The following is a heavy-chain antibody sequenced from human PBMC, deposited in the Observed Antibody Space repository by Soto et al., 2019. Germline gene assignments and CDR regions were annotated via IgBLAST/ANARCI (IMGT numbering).Heavy chain of an antibody. CDR3: ARGGGTIFGVVPPYGMDV. CDR2: INPDSGGT. Sequence: ASVKVSCKASGYTFTGYYMHWVRQAPGQGLEWMGWINPDSGGTNYAQKFQGWVTMTRDTSISTAYMELSRLRSDDTAVYYCARGGGTIFGVVPPYGMDVWGQGTTVTVSS. V-gene: IGHV1-2*04. J-gene: IGHJ6*02. D-gene: IGHD3-3*01. CDR1: GYTFTGYY.